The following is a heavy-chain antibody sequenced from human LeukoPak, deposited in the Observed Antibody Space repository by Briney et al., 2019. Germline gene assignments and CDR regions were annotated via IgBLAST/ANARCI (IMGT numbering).Heavy chain of an antibody. D-gene: IGHD6-19*01. J-gene: IGHJ4*02. CDR1: GVSISRSLYF. CDR3: SRHEVAMAATAY. Sequence: SETLCLTCTVSGVSISRSLYFWGGIRQPPGKGLEGIVSIYDSGGTYYNPFLKSRVTIAVDTSNTHIYLKLSSVTAADTAVYSCSRHEVAMAATAYWGQGILVTVSS. CDR2: IYDSGGT. V-gene: IGHV4-39*01.